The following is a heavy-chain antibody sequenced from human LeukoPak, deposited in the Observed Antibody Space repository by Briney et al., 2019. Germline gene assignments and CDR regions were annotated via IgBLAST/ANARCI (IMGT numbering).Heavy chain of an antibody. CDR2: IIPIFGTA. CDR3: ASGGSGGSYYFDY. CDR1: GGTFSSYA. V-gene: IGHV1-69*05. D-gene: IGHD3-10*01. Sequence: SVKVSCKASGGTFSSYAISWVRQAPGQGLEWMGGIIPIFGTANYAQKFQGRVTITTDESTSTAYMGLSSLRSEDTAVYYCASGGSGGSYYFDYWGQGTLVTVSS. J-gene: IGHJ4*02.